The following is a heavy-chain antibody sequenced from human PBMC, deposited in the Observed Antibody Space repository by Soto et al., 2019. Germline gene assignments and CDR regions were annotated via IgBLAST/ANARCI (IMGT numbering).Heavy chain of an antibody. J-gene: IGHJ4*02. Sequence: PSGTLWLTCTVSVGCLSSYYWSCLRQPAGKGLEWIGRISTSGSTNYNPSLKSRVTMSVDTAKNQFSLKLSSVTAADTAVYYCASGYSYGFYYCGQRTMVTVSA. CDR3: ASGYSYGFYY. D-gene: IGHD5-18*01. CDR2: ISTSGST. CDR1: VGCLSSYY. V-gene: IGHV4-4*07.